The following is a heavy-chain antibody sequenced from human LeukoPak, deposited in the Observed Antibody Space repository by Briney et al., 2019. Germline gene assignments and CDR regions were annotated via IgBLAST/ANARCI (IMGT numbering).Heavy chain of an antibody. D-gene: IGHD6-13*01. J-gene: IGHJ4*02. Sequence: ASVKVSCKAPGYTFTSYDINWVRQATGQGLEWMGWRNPNSGNTGYAQKFQGRVTMTRNTSISTAYMELSSLRSEDTAVYYCARISSKGKQQLVRRGFDYWGQGTLVTVSS. CDR2: RNPNSGNT. CDR1: GYTFTSYD. V-gene: IGHV1-8*01. CDR3: ARISSKGKQQLVRRGFDY.